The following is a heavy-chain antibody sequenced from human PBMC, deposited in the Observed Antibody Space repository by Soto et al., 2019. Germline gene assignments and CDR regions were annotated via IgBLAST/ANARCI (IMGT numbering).Heavy chain of an antibody. CDR2: INPSGGST. J-gene: IGHJ6*02. CDR3: ARDIAAAGESYYYYGMDV. CDR1: GYTFTSYY. V-gene: IGHV1-46*01. Sequence: GASVKVSCKASGYTFTSYYMHWVRQAPGQGLEWMGIINPSGGSTSYAQKFQGRVTMTRDTSTSTVYVELSSLRSEDTAVYYCARDIAAAGESYYYYGMDVWGQGTTVTVSS. D-gene: IGHD6-13*01.